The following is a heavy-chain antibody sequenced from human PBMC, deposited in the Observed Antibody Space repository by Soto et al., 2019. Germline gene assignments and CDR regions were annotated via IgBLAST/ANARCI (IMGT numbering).Heavy chain of an antibody. J-gene: IGHJ4*02. Sequence: PGESLKISCKGSGYSFTNYWIGWVRQMPGKGLEWMGIINPADFDIRYSPSFQGQVTLSVDKSITTAYLQWSSLKASDAAMYYCGRTDSPGYYVDCDQGPLVVVCS. CDR3: GRTDSPGYYVD. CDR1: GYSFTNYW. D-gene: IGHD3-22*01. V-gene: IGHV5-51*01. CDR2: INPADFDI.